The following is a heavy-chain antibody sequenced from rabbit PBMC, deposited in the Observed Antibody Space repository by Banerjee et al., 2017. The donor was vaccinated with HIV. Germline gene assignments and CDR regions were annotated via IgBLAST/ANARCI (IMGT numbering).Heavy chain of an antibody. Sequence: QSLEESGGDLVKPEGSLTLTCTASGFSFSNKYVMCWVRQAPGKGLEWIACINTSSGNIVYATWAKGRFTISKASSTTVTLQMTSLTAADTATYFCAREGVNIGGGYLGGPGTLVT. J-gene: IGHJ6*01. D-gene: IGHD2-1*01. CDR1: GFSFSNKYV. V-gene: IGHV1S40*01. CDR2: INTSSGNI. CDR3: AREGVNIGGGYL.